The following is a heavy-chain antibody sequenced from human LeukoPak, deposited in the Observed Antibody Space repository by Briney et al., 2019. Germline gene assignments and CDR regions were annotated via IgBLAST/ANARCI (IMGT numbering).Heavy chain of an antibody. Sequence: SGTLSLTCTVSGGSISSYYWSWIRQPAGKGLEWIGRIYTSGSTNYNPSLKSRVTMSVDTSKNQFSLKLSSVTAADTAVYYCARAGCSGGSCYPNYYYYMDVWGKGTTATISS. J-gene: IGHJ6*03. CDR3: ARAGCSGGSCYPNYYYYMDV. CDR1: GGSISSYY. CDR2: IYTSGST. V-gene: IGHV4-4*07. D-gene: IGHD2-15*01.